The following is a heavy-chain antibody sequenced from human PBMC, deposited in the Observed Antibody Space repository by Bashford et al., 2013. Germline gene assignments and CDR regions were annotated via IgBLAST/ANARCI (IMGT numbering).Heavy chain of an antibody. CDR1: GFTVRSNY. Sequence: GSLRLSCAASGFTVRSNYMSWVRQAPGKGLEWVSVIYTGGSTYYADSVKGRFTISRDNSKNTLYLQMNSLRAEDTAIYYCARVVISTYYFDSWGQGTLVTVSS. V-gene: IGHV3-53*01. CDR2: IYTGGST. CDR3: ARVVISTYYFDS. J-gene: IGHJ4*02. D-gene: IGHD2/OR15-2a*01.